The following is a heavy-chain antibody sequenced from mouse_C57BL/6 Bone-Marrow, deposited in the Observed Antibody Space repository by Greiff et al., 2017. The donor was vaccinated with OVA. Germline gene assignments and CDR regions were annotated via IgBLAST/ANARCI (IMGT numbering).Heavy chain of an antibody. CDR2: INPNTGGT. V-gene: IGHV1-26*01. CDR1: GYTFTDYY. CDR3: ARSSSYGY. D-gene: IGHD1-1*01. Sequence: EVQLQQSGPELVKPGASVKISCKASGYTFTDYYMNWVKQSHGKSLEWIGDINPNTGGTSYNQKFKGKATLTVDKSSSTAYMELRSLTSDDAAVYYCARSSSYGYWGQGTTLTVSS. J-gene: IGHJ2*01.